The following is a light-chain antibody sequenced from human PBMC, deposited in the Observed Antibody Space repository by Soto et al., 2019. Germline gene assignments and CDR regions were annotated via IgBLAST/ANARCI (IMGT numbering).Light chain of an antibody. J-gene: IGKJ3*01. CDR3: QQHGSAPPFT. CDR2: GAS. CDR1: QSVSSSY. V-gene: IGKV3-20*01. Sequence: EIVLTQSPGTLSLSPGERATLSCRASQSVSSSYLAWYQQKPGQAPRLLIYGASSRATGIPDTFSGSGSGTDFTLTISRLEPEDVAVYYCQQHGSAPPFTFGQGTKVDIK.